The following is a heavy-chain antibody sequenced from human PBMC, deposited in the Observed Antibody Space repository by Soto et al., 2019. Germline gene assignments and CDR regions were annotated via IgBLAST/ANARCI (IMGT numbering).Heavy chain of an antibody. J-gene: IGHJ6*02. D-gene: IGHD3-10*01. Sequence: SDTVSLTCTVSGGSISSSSYYWGWIRQPPWKWLEWIGSIYYGGNTYYNPSLKSRVTISVDTSKNQFSLKLSSVTAADTAVYYCPRRPQVRFGELGYYYCYGMGVWRQGTTV. V-gene: IGHV4-39*01. CDR1: GGSISSSSYY. CDR2: IYYGGNT. CDR3: PRRPQVRFGELGYYYCYGMGV.